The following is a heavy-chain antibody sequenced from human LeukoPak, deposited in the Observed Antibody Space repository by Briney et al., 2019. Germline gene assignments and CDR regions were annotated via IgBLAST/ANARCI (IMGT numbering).Heavy chain of an antibody. CDR1: GFTFSNYW. J-gene: IGHJ4*02. CDR3: ARDPTIFGVVIVPDY. V-gene: IGHV3-7*01. D-gene: IGHD3-3*01. Sequence: PGGSLRLSCAASGFTFSNYWMSWVRQAPGEGLEWVANIKQDGSEKYYVDSVKGRFTISRDNAKNSLYLQMNSLRAEDTAVYYCARDPTIFGVVIVPDYWGQGTLVTVSA. CDR2: IKQDGSEK.